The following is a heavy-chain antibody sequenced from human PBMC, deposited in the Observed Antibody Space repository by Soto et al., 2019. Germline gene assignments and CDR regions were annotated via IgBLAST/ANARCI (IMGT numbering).Heavy chain of an antibody. CDR2: INHSGST. V-gene: IGHV4-34*01. D-gene: IGHD2-2*01. Sequence: QVQLQQWGAGLLKPSETLSLTCAVYGGSFSGYYWSWIRQPPGKGLEWSGEINHSGSTNYNPSLKSRVTISVDTSKNQFSLKLSSVTAADTAVYYCARGLGAVVPAAMPNFDYWGQGTLVTVSS. CDR1: GGSFSGYY. CDR3: ARGLGAVVPAAMPNFDY. J-gene: IGHJ4*02.